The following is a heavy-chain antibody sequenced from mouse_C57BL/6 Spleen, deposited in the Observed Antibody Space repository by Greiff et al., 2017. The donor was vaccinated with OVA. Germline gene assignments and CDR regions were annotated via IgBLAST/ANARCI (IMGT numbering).Heavy chain of an antibody. CDR1: GYTFTSYW. V-gene: IGHV1-59*01. CDR2: IDPSDSYT. J-gene: IGHJ4*01. Sequence: QVQLQQPGAELVRPGTSVKLSCKASGYTFTSYWMHWVKQRPGQGLEWIGVIDPSDSYTNYNQKFKGKATLTVDTSSSTAYMQLSSLTSEDSAVYYCAGYYGSSYYAMDYWGQGTSVTVSS. D-gene: IGHD1-1*01. CDR3: AGYYGSSYYAMDY.